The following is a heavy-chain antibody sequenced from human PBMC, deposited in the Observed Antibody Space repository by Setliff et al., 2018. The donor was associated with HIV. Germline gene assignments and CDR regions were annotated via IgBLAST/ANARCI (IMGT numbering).Heavy chain of an antibody. Sequence: PSETLSLTCAVSGYSIRDNFFWGWVRQPPGKGLEWIGSIFYTGTTYYNPSLKSRVTLSLDTSKNQFSLKVGSVTAADTAVYYCAAKKSGDYPFNWGQGTQVTVSS. CDR2: IFYTGTT. CDR1: GYSIRDNFF. CDR3: AAKKSGDYPFN. J-gene: IGHJ4*02. D-gene: IGHD4-17*01. V-gene: IGHV4-38-2*01.